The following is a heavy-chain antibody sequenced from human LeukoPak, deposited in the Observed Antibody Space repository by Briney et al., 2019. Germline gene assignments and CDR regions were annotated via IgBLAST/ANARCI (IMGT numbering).Heavy chain of an antibody. J-gene: IGHJ4*02. CDR1: GGTFISYA. CDR2: IIPIFGTA. CDR3: ARERPPGDSSSWFLEGYFDI. V-gene: IGHV1-69*05. Sequence: SVKVSCKASGGTFISYAITWVRQAPGQGLEWMGRIIPIFGTANYAQKFQGRVTITTDEYTRTAYMELSSLRSEDTAVYYCARERPPGDSSSWFLEGYFDIWGQGSLVIVSS. D-gene: IGHD6-13*01.